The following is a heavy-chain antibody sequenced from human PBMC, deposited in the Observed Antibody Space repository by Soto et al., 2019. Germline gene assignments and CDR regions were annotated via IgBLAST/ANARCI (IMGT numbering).Heavy chain of an antibody. D-gene: IGHD6-13*01. J-gene: IGHJ4*02. Sequence: GGSLRLSCAASGFTFGSYAMTWVRQAPGKGLEWVSSTSASGGTTYYADSVKGRFTISRDNSKNMLYLEMNSLRAEDTDVYYCAKAKYSSSWWAVDYWGQGTLVTVSS. CDR3: AKAKYSSSWWAVDY. V-gene: IGHV3-23*01. CDR1: GFTFGSYA. CDR2: TSASGGTT.